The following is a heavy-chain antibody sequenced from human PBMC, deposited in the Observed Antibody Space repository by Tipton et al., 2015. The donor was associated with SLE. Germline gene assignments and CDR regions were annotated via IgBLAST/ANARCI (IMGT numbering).Heavy chain of an antibody. J-gene: IGHJ4*02. V-gene: IGHV3-23*01. CDR1: GFTFSSYS. CDR3: ARAPFSGSYYGFDY. D-gene: IGHD1-26*01. Sequence: SLRLSCAASGFTFSSYSMNWVRQAPGKGLEWVSAISGSGGSTYYADSVKGRFTISRDNSKNTLYLQMNSLRAEDTAVYYCARAPFSGSYYGFDYWGQGTLVTVSS. CDR2: ISGSGGST.